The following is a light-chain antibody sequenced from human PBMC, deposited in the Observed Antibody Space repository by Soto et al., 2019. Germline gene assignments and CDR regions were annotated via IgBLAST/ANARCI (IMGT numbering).Light chain of an antibody. CDR3: QQYHSFSRT. CDR2: KAS. CDR1: QSISSW. Sequence: DIQMTQSPSTLSASVGDRVTITCRASQSISSWLAWYQQKPGKAPKPLIYKASSLESGVPSMFSGSGSGTEFSLTIGSLQPDDFATYYCQQYHSFSRTFGPGTKVEIK. V-gene: IGKV1-5*03. J-gene: IGKJ1*01.